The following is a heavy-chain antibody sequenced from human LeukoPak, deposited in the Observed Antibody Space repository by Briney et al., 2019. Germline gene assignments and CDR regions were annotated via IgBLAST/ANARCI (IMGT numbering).Heavy chain of an antibody. CDR1: GYTFNDYY. J-gene: IGHJ4*02. CDR3: ARALSLDY. Sequence: GASVKVSCKASGYTFNDYYIDWVRQAPGQGLEWMGWINPNSGGTSYAQKFQGRVTMTRDTSISTAYMELSSLRSDDPAVYYCARALSLDYWGQGTLVAVSS. CDR2: INPNSGGT. V-gene: IGHV1-2*02.